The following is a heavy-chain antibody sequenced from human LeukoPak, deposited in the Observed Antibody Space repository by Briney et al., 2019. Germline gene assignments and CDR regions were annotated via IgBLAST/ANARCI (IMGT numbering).Heavy chain of an antibody. V-gene: IGHV3-7*01. J-gene: IGHJ4*02. D-gene: IGHD6-13*01. Sequence: GGFLRLSCVASEFTFSSYWMSWVRQAPGRGLEWVANIKQDGREIYYVDSVKGRFTISRDNAKKSLYLQMNSLRAEDTAVYYCARSYSRFDYWGQGTLVTVSS. CDR2: IKQDGREI. CDR3: ARSYSRFDY. CDR1: EFTFSSYW.